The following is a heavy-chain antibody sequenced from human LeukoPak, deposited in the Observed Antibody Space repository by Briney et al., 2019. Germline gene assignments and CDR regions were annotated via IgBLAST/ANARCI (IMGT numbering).Heavy chain of an antibody. CDR2: SSSSSSYI. D-gene: IGHD3-22*01. V-gene: IGHV3-21*01. Sequence: GGSLRLSRAASGFTFSSYSMNWVRQAPGKGLEWVSSSSSSSSYIYYADSVKGRFTISRDNAKNSLYLQMNSLRAEDTAVYYCARDRSGMIVVVHFDYWGQGTLVTVSS. J-gene: IGHJ4*02. CDR1: GFTFSSYS. CDR3: ARDRSGMIVVVHFDY.